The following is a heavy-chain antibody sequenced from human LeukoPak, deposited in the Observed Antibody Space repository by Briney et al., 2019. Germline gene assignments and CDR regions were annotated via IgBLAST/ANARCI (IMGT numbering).Heavy chain of an antibody. D-gene: IGHD6-13*01. CDR1: GFTFSTYN. Sequence: PGRSLRLSCAASGFTFSTYNMNWVRQAPGKGLEGVSYISSSSSPTYYADSVKGRFTISRDNAKNSLYLQMNSLRDEDTAVYYCARDHYSRNDYWGQGALVTVSS. CDR2: ISSSSSPT. CDR3: ARDHYSRNDY. V-gene: IGHV3-48*02. J-gene: IGHJ4*02.